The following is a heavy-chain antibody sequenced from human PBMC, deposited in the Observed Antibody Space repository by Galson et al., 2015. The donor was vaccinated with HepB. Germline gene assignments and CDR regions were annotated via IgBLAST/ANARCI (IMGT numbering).Heavy chain of an antibody. V-gene: IGHV1-2*02. CDR2: INPNSGGT. Sequence: SVKVSCKASGYTFTGYYMHWVRQAPGQGLEWMGWINPNSGGTNYAQKFQGRVTMTRDTSISTAYMELSRLRSDDTAVDYCTRGGGKGSGWYGGYFDYWGQGTLVTVSS. D-gene: IGHD6-19*01. CDR3: TRGGGKGSGWYGGYFDY. J-gene: IGHJ4*02. CDR1: GYTFTGYY.